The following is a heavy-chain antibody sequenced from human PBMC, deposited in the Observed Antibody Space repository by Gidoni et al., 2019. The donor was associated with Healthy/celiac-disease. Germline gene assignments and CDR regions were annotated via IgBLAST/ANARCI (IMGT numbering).Heavy chain of an antibody. CDR2: ISAYNGNT. CDR1: GYTFTSYG. J-gene: IGHJ6*02. Sequence: QVQLVQSGAEVKKPGASVKVSCKASGYTFTSYGISWVRQAPGQGLEWMGWISAYNGNTNYAQKLQGRVTMTTDTSTSTAYMELRSLRSDDTAVYYCASSVTTENYYYYGMDVWGQGTTVTVSS. D-gene: IGHD4-4*01. V-gene: IGHV1-18*04. CDR3: ASSVTTENYYYYGMDV.